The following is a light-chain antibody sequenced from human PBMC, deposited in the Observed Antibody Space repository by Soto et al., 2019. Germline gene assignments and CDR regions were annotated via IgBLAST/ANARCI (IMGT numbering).Light chain of an antibody. CDR3: SSYTSSTDYV. V-gene: IGLV2-14*01. CDR2: EVT. CDR1: TSDFGFYNY. Sequence: QSVLTQPASVSGSPGQSITISCTGTTSDFGFYNYVSWYQHHPGKAPKLLIYEVTHRHSGVSNRFSGSKSGNTASLTISGLQAEDEADYYCSSYTSSTDYVFGTGTKVTVL. J-gene: IGLJ1*01.